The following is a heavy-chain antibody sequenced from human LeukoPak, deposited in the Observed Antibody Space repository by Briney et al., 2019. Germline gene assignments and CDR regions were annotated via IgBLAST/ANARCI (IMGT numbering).Heavy chain of an antibody. J-gene: IGHJ6*03. D-gene: IGHD6-19*01. Sequence: GGSLRLSCAASGFTFSSYGMHWVRQAPGKGLEWVAFIRYDGSNKYYADSVKGRFTISRDNSKNTLYLQMNSLRAEDTAVYYCAKELRRSSGWYNYYYYMDVWGKGTTVAVSS. CDR3: AKELRRSSGWYNYYYYMDV. V-gene: IGHV3-30*02. CDR1: GFTFSSYG. CDR2: IRYDGSNK.